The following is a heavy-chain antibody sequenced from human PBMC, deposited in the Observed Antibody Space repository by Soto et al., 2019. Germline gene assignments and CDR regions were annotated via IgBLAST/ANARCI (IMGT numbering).Heavy chain of an antibody. CDR1: GFTFDDYA. CDR3: AKVGSSSGWKYYFDY. J-gene: IGHJ4*02. V-gene: IGHV3-9*01. CDR2: ISWNSGSI. Sequence: GGSLRLSCAASGFTFDDYAMHWVRQAPGKGLEWVSGISWNSGSIGYADSVKGRFTISRDNAKNSLYLQMNSLRAEDTASYYCAKVGSSSGWKYYFDYWGQGTLVTVSS. D-gene: IGHD6-19*01.